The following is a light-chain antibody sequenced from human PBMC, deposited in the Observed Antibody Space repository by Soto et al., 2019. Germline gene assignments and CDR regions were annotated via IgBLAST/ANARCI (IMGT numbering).Light chain of an antibody. J-gene: IGLJ2*01. CDR2: DVS. CDR1: NSDIGTYIY. V-gene: IGLV2-14*01. CDR3: SSYTASRTK. Sequence: QSALTQPASVSGSPGQSITISCTGTNSDIGTYIYVSWYQQHPGKAPKLLIYDVSNRPSGVSNRFSGSKSGNTASLTIFGLQAEDEADYYCSSYTASRTKFGGGTQLTVL.